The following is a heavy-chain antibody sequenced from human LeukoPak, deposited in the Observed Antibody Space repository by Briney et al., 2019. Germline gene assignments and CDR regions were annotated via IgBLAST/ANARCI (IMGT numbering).Heavy chain of an antibody. V-gene: IGHV4-59*01. CDR1: GGPISNYY. Sequence: RPSETLSLTCTVSGGPISNYYWNLIRQPPGKGLEWIGYIYYTGNTNYNPSPKSRVTISVDTSKNQFSLKLSSVTAADTAVYYCARDRLQLQSWGQGTLVTVSS. D-gene: IGHD1-1*01. CDR3: ARDRLQLQS. CDR2: IYYTGNT. J-gene: IGHJ5*02.